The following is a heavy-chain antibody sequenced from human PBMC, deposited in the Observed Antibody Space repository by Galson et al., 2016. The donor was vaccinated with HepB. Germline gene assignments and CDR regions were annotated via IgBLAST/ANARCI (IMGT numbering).Heavy chain of an antibody. V-gene: IGHV3-21*01. CDR3: ARSESYYYDSSGYQIDY. Sequence: SLRLSYAASGFTFSSYSMNWVRQAPGKGLEWVSSISSSSSYIYYADSVKGRFTISRDNAKNSLYLQMNSLRAEDTAVYYCARSESYYYDSSGYQIDYWGQGTLVTVSS. D-gene: IGHD3-22*01. J-gene: IGHJ4*02. CDR1: GFTFSSYS. CDR2: ISSSSSYI.